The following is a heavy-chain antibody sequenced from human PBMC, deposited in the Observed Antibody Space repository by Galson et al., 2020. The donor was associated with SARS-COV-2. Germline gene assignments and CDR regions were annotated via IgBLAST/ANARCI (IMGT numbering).Heavy chain of an antibody. CDR3: ARDRLPDFLTGSFRGASYYGMDV. Sequence: NSGGSLRLSCAASGFTFSSYRMNWVRQAPGKGLEWVSSIISSSQIKYADSVKGRFTISRDNSVNSVYLQINSLRVEDTAVYYCARDRLPDFLTGSFRGASYYGMDVWGQGTTVTVSS. CDR1: GFTFSSYR. V-gene: IGHV3-21*01. CDR2: IISSSQI. D-gene: IGHD3-9*01. J-gene: IGHJ6*02.